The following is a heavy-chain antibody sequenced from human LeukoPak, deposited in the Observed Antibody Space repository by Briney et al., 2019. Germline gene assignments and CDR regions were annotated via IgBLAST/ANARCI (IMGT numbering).Heavy chain of an antibody. D-gene: IGHD2-2*01. CDR2: ISGSGGST. CDR1: GFTFSSYA. J-gene: IGHJ4*02. CDR3: AKDRDIVVVPAAN. Sequence: PGGSLRLSCAAAGFTFSSYAMSWVRQAPGKGREWVSAISGSGGSTYYADSVKGRFTISRDNSKNTLYLQMNSLRAEDTAVYYCAKDRDIVVVPAANWGQGTLVTVSS. V-gene: IGHV3-23*01.